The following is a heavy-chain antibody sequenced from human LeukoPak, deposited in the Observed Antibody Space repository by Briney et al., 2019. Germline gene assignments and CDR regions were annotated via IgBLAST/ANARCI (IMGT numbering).Heavy chain of an antibody. CDR1: GFTFSSYA. D-gene: IGHD6-13*01. CDR2: ISGSGGST. V-gene: IGHV3-23*01. CDR3: AKDLRKYSSSWYNDY. J-gene: IGHJ4*02. Sequence: PGGSLRLSCAASGFTFSSYAMSWVRQAPGKGMEWVSAISGSGGSTYYADSVKGRFTIPRDNSKNTLYLQMNSLRAEDTAVYYCAKDLRKYSSSWYNDYWGQGTLVTVSS.